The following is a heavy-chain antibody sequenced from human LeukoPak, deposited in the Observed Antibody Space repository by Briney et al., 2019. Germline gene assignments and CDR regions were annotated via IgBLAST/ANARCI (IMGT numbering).Heavy chain of an antibody. CDR1: GGSISGSSYY. CDR3: ARGPLAGY. Sequence: SETLSLTCTVSGGSISGSSYYWGWIRQPPGKGLEWIGEINHSGSTNYNPSLKSRVTISVDTSKNQFSLKLTSVTAADTAVYYCARGPLAGYWGQGTLVTVSS. D-gene: IGHD3-16*02. CDR2: INHSGST. V-gene: IGHV4-39*07. J-gene: IGHJ4*02.